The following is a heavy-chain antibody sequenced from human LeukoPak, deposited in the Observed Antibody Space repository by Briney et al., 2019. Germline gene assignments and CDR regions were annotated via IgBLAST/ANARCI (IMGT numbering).Heavy chain of an antibody. CDR2: INWNGGTT. CDR3: ARGGVSSGYYPFDY. D-gene: IGHD3-22*01. CDR1: GFTFDDYG. Sequence: GGSLRLSCAASGFTFDDYGMNWVRQVPGKGLEWVSGINWNGGTTGYAAFVKGRFTISRDNAKNSLYLQMNSLRAEDTALYYCARGGVSSGYYPFDYWGPGTLVTVPS. V-gene: IGHV3-20*04. J-gene: IGHJ4*02.